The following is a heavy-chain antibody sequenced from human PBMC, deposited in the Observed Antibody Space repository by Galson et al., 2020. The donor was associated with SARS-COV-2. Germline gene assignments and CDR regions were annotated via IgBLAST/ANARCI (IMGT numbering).Heavy chain of an antibody. D-gene: IGHD5-18*01. V-gene: IGHV4-34*01. J-gene: IGHJ3*02. CDR2: INHSGYT. CDR1: GGSFGGDF. CDR3: AGVRVDAGIPGEFEM. Sequence: SETLSLTCAVYGGSFGGDFWTWIRQPPGKGLEWIGQINHSGYTNLNPSLKSRVTISLDTSMKQFSLKLISVTAADTAVYYCAGVRVDAGIPGEFEMWGRGTLVTVA.